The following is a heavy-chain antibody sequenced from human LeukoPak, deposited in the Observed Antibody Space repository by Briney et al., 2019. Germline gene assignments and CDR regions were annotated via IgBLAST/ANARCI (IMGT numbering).Heavy chain of an antibody. CDR1: GFIFSSYW. CDR2: IKQDGSEK. J-gene: IGHJ4*02. V-gene: IGHV3-7*01. Sequence: GGSLRLSCAASGFIFSSYWMSWVRQAPGKGLEWVANIKQDGSEKYYVDSVKGRFTISRDNAKNSLYLQMNSLRAEDTAVYYCARDSMVRGVNRYWGQGTLVTVSS. CDR3: ARDSMVRGVNRY. D-gene: IGHD3-10*01.